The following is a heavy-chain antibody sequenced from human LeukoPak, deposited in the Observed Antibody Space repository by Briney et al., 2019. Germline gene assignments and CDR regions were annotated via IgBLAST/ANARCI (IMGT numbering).Heavy chain of an antibody. J-gene: IGHJ6*02. Sequence: IXWXXXXPGQGLEWMGRXIPILGIANYAQKFQGRVTITADKSTSTAYMELSSLRSEDTAVYYCARLPSSGSYYYYGMDVWGQGTTVTVSS. CDR3: ARLPSSGSYYYYGMDV. D-gene: IGHD3-10*01. V-gene: IGHV1-69*02. CDR2: XIPILGIA.